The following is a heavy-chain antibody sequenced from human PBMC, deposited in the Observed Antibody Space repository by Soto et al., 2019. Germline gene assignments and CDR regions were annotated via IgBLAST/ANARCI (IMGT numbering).Heavy chain of an antibody. CDR2: INPNTGSA. CDR3: ARHKLWFAESMDGCFDY. J-gene: IGHJ4*02. CDR1: GYTFVSNY. D-gene: IGHD3-10*01. V-gene: IGHV1-46*01. Sequence: QVQLVQSGAEVRKPGASVKVSCKASGYTFVSNYLHWVRQAPGHGLEWMGIINPNTGSADYAQKFQGRVTMARDTSTSTVYMELSSLRSEDTAVYYCARHKLWFAESMDGCFDYWGQGSLVTVSS.